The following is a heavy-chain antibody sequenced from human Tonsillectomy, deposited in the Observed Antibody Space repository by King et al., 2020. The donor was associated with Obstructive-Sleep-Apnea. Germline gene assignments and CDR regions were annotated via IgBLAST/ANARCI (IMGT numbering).Heavy chain of an antibody. CDR3: ASRWFGESYIDY. CDR2: ISTSGSTI. V-gene: IGHV3-11*01. Sequence: VQLVESGGGLVKPGGSLRLSCAASGFTFSDYQMSWIRQAPGKGLEWVSYISTSGSTIYYADSVKGRFTISRDNAKNSLYLQVNSLRAEDTAVYYCASRWFGESYIDYWGQGTLVTVSS. D-gene: IGHD3-10*01. CDR1: GFTFSDYQ. J-gene: IGHJ4*02.